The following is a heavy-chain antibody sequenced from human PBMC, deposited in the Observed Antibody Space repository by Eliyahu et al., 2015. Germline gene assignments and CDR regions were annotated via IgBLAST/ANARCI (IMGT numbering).Heavy chain of an antibody. D-gene: IGHD6-19*01. Sequence: QVQLVESGGGVVQPGGSXRLSCAASGXPXXSXGMHWVRQAPGKGLEWVAFIRYDGSNKYYADSVKGRFTISRDNSKNTLYLQMNSLRAEDTAVYYCAKGPGIAVAGTFDYWGQGTLVTVSS. V-gene: IGHV3-30*02. CDR2: IRYDGSNK. J-gene: IGHJ4*02. CDR3: AKGPGIAVAGTFDY. CDR1: GXPXXSXG.